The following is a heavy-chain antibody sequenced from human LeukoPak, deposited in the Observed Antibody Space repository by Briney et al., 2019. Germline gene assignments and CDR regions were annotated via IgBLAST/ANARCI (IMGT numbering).Heavy chain of an antibody. CDR1: GFTFSSYS. Sequence: GGSLRLSCAASGFTFSSYSMNWVRQAPGKGLEWVSSISSSSSYIYYADSVKGRFTISRDNAKNSLYLQMNSLRAEDTAVYYCAKDQYSSGWYSDYWGQGTLVTVSS. CDR2: ISSSSSYI. V-gene: IGHV3-21*01. CDR3: AKDQYSSGWYSDY. J-gene: IGHJ4*02. D-gene: IGHD6-19*01.